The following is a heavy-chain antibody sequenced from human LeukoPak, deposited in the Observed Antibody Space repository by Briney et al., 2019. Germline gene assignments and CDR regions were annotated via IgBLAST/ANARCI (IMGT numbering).Heavy chain of an antibody. Sequence: GGSLRLSCAASGFTFSSYWMHWVRQAPGKGLVWVSRINRDGTITHYADSVKGRFTISRDNAKNTMYLQMNSLTAEDTAVYFCARDFDSTSNLWGQGTLVTVSS. CDR3: ARDFDSTSNL. CDR2: INRDGTIT. J-gene: IGHJ4*02. CDR1: GFTFSSYW. V-gene: IGHV3-74*01. D-gene: IGHD2/OR15-2a*01.